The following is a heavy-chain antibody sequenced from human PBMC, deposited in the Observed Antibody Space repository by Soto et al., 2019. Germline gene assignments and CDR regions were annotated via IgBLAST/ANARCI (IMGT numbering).Heavy chain of an antibody. J-gene: IGHJ6*02. CDR1: GGSFSGYY. CDR3: ARCPYCSSTSCYFYYYYGMDV. CDR2: INHSGST. D-gene: IGHD2-2*01. V-gene: IGHV4-34*01. Sequence: SETLSLTCAVYGGSFSGYYWSWIRQPPGKGLEWIGEINHSGSTNYNPSLKSRVTISVDTSKNQFSLKLSSVTAADTAVYYCARCPYCSSTSCYFYYYYGMDVWGQGTTVTVS.